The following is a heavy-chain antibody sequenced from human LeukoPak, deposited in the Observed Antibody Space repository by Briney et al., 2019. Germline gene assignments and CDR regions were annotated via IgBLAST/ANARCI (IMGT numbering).Heavy chain of an antibody. CDR2: IYTSGST. Sequence: PSETLSLTCTVSGGSISSYYWSWIRQPAGKGLEWIGRIYTSGSTNYNPSLKSRVTMSVDTSKNQFSLKLSSVTAADTAVYYCARELRPQLLHNWFDPWGQGTLVTVSS. CDR3: ARELRPQLLHNWFDP. V-gene: IGHV4-4*07. J-gene: IGHJ5*02. D-gene: IGHD2-2*01. CDR1: GGSISSYY.